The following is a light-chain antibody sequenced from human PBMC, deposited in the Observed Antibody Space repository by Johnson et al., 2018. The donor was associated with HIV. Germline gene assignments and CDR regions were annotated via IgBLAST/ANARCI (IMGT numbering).Light chain of an antibody. Sequence: QSVLTQPPSVSAAPGQKVSISCSGSSSNIGDNYVSWYQQVPGTAPKLLIYEDTKRPSGIPDRFSGSTSGTSATLVITGLQTGDEADYHCATWDSSLSVYVFGTGTKVTVL. CDR3: ATWDSSLSVYV. J-gene: IGLJ1*01. CDR2: EDT. CDR1: SSNIGDNY. V-gene: IGLV1-51*02.